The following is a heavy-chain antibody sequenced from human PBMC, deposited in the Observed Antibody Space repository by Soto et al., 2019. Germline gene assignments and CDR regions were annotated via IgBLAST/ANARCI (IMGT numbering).Heavy chain of an antibody. J-gene: IGHJ4*02. CDR3: ARGGGYSGYEFHPLDY. Sequence: QVQLVQSGAEVKKPGSSVKVSCNASGGTFSSYAISWVRQAPGQGLEWMGGIIPIFGTANYAQKFQGRVTITADESTSTAYMELSSLRSEDTAVYYCARGGGYSGYEFHPLDYWGQGTLVTVSS. V-gene: IGHV1-69*12. D-gene: IGHD5-12*01. CDR1: GGTFSSYA. CDR2: IIPIFGTA.